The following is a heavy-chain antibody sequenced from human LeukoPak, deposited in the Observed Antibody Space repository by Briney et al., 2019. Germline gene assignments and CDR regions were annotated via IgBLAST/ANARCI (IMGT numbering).Heavy chain of an antibody. J-gene: IGHJ4*02. CDR1: GFSFSSYA. CDR3: ARALRPGPRIGNYYFDY. V-gene: IGHV3-30-3*01. CDR2: ISYHGSNK. D-gene: IGHD1-7*01. Sequence: GMSLRLSCAASGFSFSSYAMHWVRQAPGKGLEWVAVISYHGSNKYYADSVKGRFTISRDNSKNTLYLQMNSLRAEDTAVYYCARALRPGPRIGNYYFDYWGQGTLVTVS.